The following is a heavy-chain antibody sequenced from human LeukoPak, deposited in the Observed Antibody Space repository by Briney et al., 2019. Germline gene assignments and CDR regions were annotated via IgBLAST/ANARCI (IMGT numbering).Heavy chain of an antibody. CDR3: ARDWAIAVAGTAVDY. CDR1: VYTFTSYG. J-gene: IGHJ4*02. V-gene: IGHV1-18*01. CDR2: ISAYNGNT. D-gene: IGHD6-19*01. Sequence: GASVKVSCKASVYTFTSYGISWVRQAPGQGLEWMGWISAYNGNTNYAQKLQGRVTMTTDTSTSTAYMELRSLRSDDTAVYYCARDWAIAVAGTAVDYWGQGTLVTVSS.